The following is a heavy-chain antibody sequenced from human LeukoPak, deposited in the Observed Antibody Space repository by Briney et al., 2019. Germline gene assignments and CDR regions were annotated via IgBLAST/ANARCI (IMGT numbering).Heavy chain of an antibody. CDR3: ARSFNYYDSSGYYSG. CDR2: IYYSGST. V-gene: IGHV4-59*01. Sequence: SETLSLTCTVSGGSISSYYWSWIRQPPGTGLEWIGYIYYSGSTNYNPSLKSRVTISVDTSKNQFSLKLSSVTAADTAVYYCARSFNYYDSSGYYSGWGQGTLVTVSS. CDR1: GGSISSYY. J-gene: IGHJ4*02. D-gene: IGHD3-22*01.